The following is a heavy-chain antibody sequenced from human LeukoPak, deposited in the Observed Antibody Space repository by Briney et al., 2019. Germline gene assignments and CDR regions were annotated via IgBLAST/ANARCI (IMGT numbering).Heavy chain of an antibody. CDR2: ISWNSGSI. CDR3: AKDKFRYCSSTSCYGYFQH. J-gene: IGHJ1*01. V-gene: IGHV3-9*01. CDR1: GFTFDDYA. D-gene: IGHD2-2*01. Sequence: PGGSLRLSCAASGFTFDDYAMRWVRQAPGKGLEWVSGISWNSGSIGYADSVKGRFTISRDNAKNSLYLQMNSLRAEDTALYYCAKDKFRYCSSTSCYGYFQHWGQGTLVTVSS.